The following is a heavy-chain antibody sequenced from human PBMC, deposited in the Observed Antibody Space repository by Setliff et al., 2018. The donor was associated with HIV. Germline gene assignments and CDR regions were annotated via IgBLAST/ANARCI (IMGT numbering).Heavy chain of an antibody. D-gene: IGHD3-10*01. V-gene: IGHV3-30*04. Sequence: PGGSLRLSCAASGFTFSSYAMQWVRQAPGKGLEWVAVISSDGSNEYYADSVKGRFTISRDNSKNTLYVQMNSLRVEDTAVYYCARDQLAMVRRNGMDVWGQGTTVTVSS. CDR3: ARDQLAMVRRNGMDV. CDR1: GFTFSSYA. CDR2: ISSDGSNE. J-gene: IGHJ6*02.